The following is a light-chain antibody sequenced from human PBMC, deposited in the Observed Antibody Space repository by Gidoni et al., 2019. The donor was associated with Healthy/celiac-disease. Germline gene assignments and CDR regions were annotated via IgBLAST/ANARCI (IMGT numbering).Light chain of an antibody. CDR2: GAS. J-gene: IGKJ5*01. Sequence: EIVMTQSPATLSVSPGERATLSCRASQSVSSNLAWYQQKPGQAPRLLIYGASTRATGSPARFSGSGSGTEFTLTISSLQSEDFAVYYCQQYNNCITFGQGTRPEIK. V-gene: IGKV3-15*01. CDR3: QQYNNCIT. CDR1: QSVSSN.